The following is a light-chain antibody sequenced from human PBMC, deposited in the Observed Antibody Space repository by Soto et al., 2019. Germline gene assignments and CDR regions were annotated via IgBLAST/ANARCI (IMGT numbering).Light chain of an antibody. V-gene: IGLV2-8*01. Sequence: LTQPPSASGSPGHSVTISCTGTSSDVGGYNYVSWYQQHQGKAPQLMIYEVSRRPSGVPDRFSGSKSGNTASLTVSGLQAEDEADYYCSSYAGSNNLLFGGGTQLTVL. CDR1: SSDVGGYNY. CDR2: EVS. CDR3: SSYAGSNNLL. J-gene: IGLJ2*01.